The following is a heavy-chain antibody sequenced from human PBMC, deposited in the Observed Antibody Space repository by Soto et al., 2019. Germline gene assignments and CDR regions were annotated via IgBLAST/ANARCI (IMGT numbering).Heavy chain of an antibody. V-gene: IGHV6-1*01. CDR3: ARKSLGLPFDY. D-gene: IGHD1-26*01. CDR2: TYYRSKWFN. Sequence: SQTLSLTGAISGDTVSSNSASWSWIRQSPSRGLEWLGMTYYRSKWFNDYAVSVKSRMTINSDTSKNQFSLHLNSVTPEDTAVYYCARKSLGLPFDYWGQGSLVTSPQ. J-gene: IGHJ4*02. CDR1: GDTVSSNSAS.